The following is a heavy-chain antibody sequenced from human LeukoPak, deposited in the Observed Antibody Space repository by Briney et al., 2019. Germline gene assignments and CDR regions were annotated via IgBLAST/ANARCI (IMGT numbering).Heavy chain of an antibody. J-gene: IGHJ1*01. CDR2: ISAYNGNT. CDR1: GYTFTSYG. Sequence: ASVKVSCKASGYTFTSYGISWVRQAPGQGLEWMGWISAYNGNTNYAQKLQGRVTMTTDTSTSTAYMELRSLRSDDTAVYYCARDREGDDYGDYGYFQHWGQGTLVTVSS. V-gene: IGHV1-18*01. CDR3: ARDREGDDYGDYGYFQH. D-gene: IGHD4-17*01.